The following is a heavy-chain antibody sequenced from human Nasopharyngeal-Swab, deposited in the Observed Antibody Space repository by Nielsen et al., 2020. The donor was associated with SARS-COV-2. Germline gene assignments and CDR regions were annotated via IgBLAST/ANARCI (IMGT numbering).Heavy chain of an antibody. J-gene: IGHJ4*02. Sequence: GSLRLSCAASGFTFSSYEMNWVRQAPGKGLEWVSYISGSGSTIYYADSVKGRFTISRDNAKNSLYLQMNSLRAEDTAVYYCARGDDSSGFSITLDYWGQGTLVTVSS. CDR1: GFTFSSYE. CDR3: ARGDDSSGFSITLDY. V-gene: IGHV3-48*03. CDR2: ISGSGSTI. D-gene: IGHD3-22*01.